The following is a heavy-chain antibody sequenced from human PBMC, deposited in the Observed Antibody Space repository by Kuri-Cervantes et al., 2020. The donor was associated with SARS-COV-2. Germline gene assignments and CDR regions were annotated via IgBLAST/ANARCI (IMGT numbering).Heavy chain of an antibody. V-gene: IGHV4-39*01. Sequence: ESLKISCTVSGGSISSSSYYWGWIRQPPGKGLEWIGEINHSGRANYNPSLKSRVTIAVDTSKNQFSLKLSSVTPADTAVYYFARHFDCSGGSCYSPTHFDYWGQGTLVTVSS. CDR1: GGSISSSSYY. J-gene: IGHJ4*02. CDR3: ARHFDCSGGSCYSPTHFDY. CDR2: INHSGRA. D-gene: IGHD2-15*01.